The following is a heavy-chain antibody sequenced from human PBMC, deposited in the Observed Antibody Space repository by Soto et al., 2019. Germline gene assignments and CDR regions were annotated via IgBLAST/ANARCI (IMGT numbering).Heavy chain of an antibody. Sequence: GGSLRLSCAASGFTFSSYDMHWVRQATGKGLEWVSAIGTAGDTYYPGSGKGRFTISRENAKNSLYLQMNSLRAEDTAVYYCARGLLTPYCSSTSCPFEYWGQGTLVTVSS. CDR2: IGTAGDT. J-gene: IGHJ4*02. V-gene: IGHV3-13*01. CDR1: GFTFSSYD. CDR3: ARGLLTPYCSSTSCPFEY. D-gene: IGHD2-2*01.